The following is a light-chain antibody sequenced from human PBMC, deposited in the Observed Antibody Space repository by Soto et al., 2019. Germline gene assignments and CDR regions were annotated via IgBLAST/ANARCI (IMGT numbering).Light chain of an antibody. CDR1: QSVSNY. CDR2: DAT. J-gene: IGKJ4*01. V-gene: IGKV3-11*01. Sequence: EIVLTQSPVTLSLSPGERATLSCRASQSVSNYLAWYQQKPGQPPQLLIYDATNRASGIPARFSATGSGTDFVLTISSLDPEDFAVYFCQHRSTLPFTFGGGTRVEI. CDR3: QHRSTLPFT.